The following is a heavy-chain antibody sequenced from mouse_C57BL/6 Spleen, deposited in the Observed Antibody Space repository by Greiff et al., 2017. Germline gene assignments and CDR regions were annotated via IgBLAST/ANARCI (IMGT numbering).Heavy chain of an antibody. Sequence: EVKLEESGGGLVKPGGSLKLSCAASGFTFSSYTMSWVRQTPEKRLEWVATISGGGGNTYYPDSVKGRFTISRDNAKNTLYLQMSSLRSEDTALYYCARHSYGSRSFDYWGQGTTLTVSS. CDR3: ARHSYGSRSFDY. CDR1: GFTFSSYT. CDR2: ISGGGGNT. V-gene: IGHV5-9*01. J-gene: IGHJ2*01. D-gene: IGHD1-1*01.